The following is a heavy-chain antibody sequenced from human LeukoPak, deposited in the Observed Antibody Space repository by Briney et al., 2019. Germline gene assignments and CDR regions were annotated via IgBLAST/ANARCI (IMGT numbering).Heavy chain of an antibody. V-gene: IGHV4-39*01. CDR2: IYYSGST. CDR1: GGSISSSSYY. CDR3: ARPASGWYLNAFDI. D-gene: IGHD6-19*01. Sequence: PSETLSLTCTVSGGSISSSSYYWGWIRQPPGKGLEWIGSIYYSGSTYYNPSLKSRVTISVDTSKNQFSLKLSSVTAADTAVYYCARPASGWYLNAFDIWGQGTMVTVSS. J-gene: IGHJ3*02.